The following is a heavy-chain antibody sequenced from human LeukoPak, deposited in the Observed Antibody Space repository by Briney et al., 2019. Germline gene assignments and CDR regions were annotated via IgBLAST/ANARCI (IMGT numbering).Heavy chain of an antibody. Sequence: SSEALSLTCTVSGGSISSYYWSWIRQPAGKGLEWIGEINHSGSTNYNPSLKSRVTISVDTSKNQFSLKLSSVTAADTAVYYCARGPLAAAGLVWGQGTLVTVSS. J-gene: IGHJ4*02. V-gene: IGHV4-34*01. D-gene: IGHD6-13*01. CDR1: GGSISSYY. CDR2: INHSGST. CDR3: ARGPLAAAGLV.